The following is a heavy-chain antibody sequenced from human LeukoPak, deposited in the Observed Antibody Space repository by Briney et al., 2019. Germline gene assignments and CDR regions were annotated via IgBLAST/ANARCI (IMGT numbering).Heavy chain of an antibody. CDR1: GFTFSSYA. V-gene: IGHV3-64*01. J-gene: IGHJ3*02. D-gene: IGHD6-13*01. Sequence: GGSLRLSCAASGFTFSSYAMSWVRQAPGKGLEYVSAISSNGGSTYYANSVKGRFTISRDNSKNTLYLQMGSLRAEDTAVYYCARDSVVAAAGPDAFDIWGQGTMVTVSS. CDR3: ARDSVVAAAGPDAFDI. CDR2: ISSNGGST.